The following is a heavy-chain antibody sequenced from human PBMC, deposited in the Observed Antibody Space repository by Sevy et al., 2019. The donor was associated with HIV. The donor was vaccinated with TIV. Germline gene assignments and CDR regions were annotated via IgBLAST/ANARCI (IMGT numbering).Heavy chain of an antibody. CDR2: IYSGGST. CDR1: GFTVSSSY. V-gene: IGHV3-53*05. J-gene: IGHJ6*02. CDR3: ANSFYDSSSYFLTYKYYGMDV. Sequence: GGSLRLSCAASGFTVSSSYMTWVRQPPGKGLEWVSVIYSGGSTYYADSVKGRFTISRDNSKNTLYLQMNSLRAEDTAVYYCANSFYDSSSYFLTYKYYGMDVWGQGTTVTVSS. D-gene: IGHD3-22*01.